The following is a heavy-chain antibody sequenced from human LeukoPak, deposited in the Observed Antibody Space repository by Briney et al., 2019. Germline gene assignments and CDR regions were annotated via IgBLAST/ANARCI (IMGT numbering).Heavy chain of an antibody. J-gene: IGHJ4*02. Sequence: SETLSLTCTVSGGSISPYYWSWIRQPPGKGLEWIGYIYYSGSTTYNPSLKSRVTISVDTSKNQFSLKLTSVTAADTAVYFCARGSNSPDYWGQGTLVTVSS. D-gene: IGHD4-23*01. CDR3: ARGSNSPDY. CDR2: IYYSGST. V-gene: IGHV4-59*01. CDR1: GGSISPYY.